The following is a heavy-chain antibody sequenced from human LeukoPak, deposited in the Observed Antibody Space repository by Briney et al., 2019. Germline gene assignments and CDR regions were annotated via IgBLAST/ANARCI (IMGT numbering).Heavy chain of an antibody. V-gene: IGHV4-4*07. Sequence: SETLSLTCTVSGGSISSYYWSWIRQPAGKGLEWIGRIYTSGSTNYNPSPKSRVTMSVDTSKNQFSLKLSSVTAADTAVYYCARGGYYDSSGRGAFDIWGQGTMVTVSS. CDR3: ARGGYYDSSGRGAFDI. D-gene: IGHD3-22*01. CDR1: GGSISSYY. CDR2: IYTSGST. J-gene: IGHJ3*02.